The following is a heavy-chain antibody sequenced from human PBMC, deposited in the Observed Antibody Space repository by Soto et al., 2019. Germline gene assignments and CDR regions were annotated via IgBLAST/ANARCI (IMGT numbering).Heavy chain of an antibody. V-gene: IGHV3-74*01. D-gene: IGHD2-15*01. CDR1: GFTFSSYW. CDR2: INSDRSST. J-gene: IGHJ3*02. CDR3: ARDCGGRCYLGDAFDI. Sequence: PGGSLRLSCAASGFTFSSYWMHWVRQAPGMGLVWVSRINSDRSSTSYADSVKGRFTISRDIAKNTLYLQMNSLRAEDTAVYYCARDCGGRCYLGDAFDIWGEGTMVTVSS.